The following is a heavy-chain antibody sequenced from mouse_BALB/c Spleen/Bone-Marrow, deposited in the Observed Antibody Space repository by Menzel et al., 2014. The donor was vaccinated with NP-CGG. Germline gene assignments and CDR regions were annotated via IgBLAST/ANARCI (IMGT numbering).Heavy chain of an antibody. CDR2: IWSGGST. D-gene: IGHD2-10*02. CDR3: ARAYGNYVAWFAY. V-gene: IGHV2-2*02. Sequence: QVQLQQSGPGLVQPSQSLSITCTVSGFSLTSYGVHRVRQSPGKGLEWLGVIWSGGSTDYNAAFISRLSISKDNSKSQVFFKMNSLQANDTAIYYCARAYGNYVAWFAYWGQGTLVTVSA. J-gene: IGHJ3*01. CDR1: GFSLTSYG.